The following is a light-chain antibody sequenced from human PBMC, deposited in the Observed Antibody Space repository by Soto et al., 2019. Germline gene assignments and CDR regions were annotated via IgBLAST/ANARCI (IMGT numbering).Light chain of an antibody. J-gene: IGKJ1*01. CDR2: NVS. V-gene: IGKV3-15*01. Sequence: EVELTQSPGTLSLSPGERATLSCRASQSVSSNVAWYQQIPGQTPRVLIYNVSTRATAIPARFSGSGSGTEFTLTISDLQSEDFGVYYCQHYSHWPPRTFGQGTKVDIK. CDR1: QSVSSN. CDR3: QHYSHWPPRT.